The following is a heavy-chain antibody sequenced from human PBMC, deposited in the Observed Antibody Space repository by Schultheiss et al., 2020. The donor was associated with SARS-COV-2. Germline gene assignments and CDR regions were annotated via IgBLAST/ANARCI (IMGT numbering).Heavy chain of an antibody. CDR2: NQQSGGT. V-gene: IGHV4-34*01. D-gene: IGHD6-13*01. CDR1: GGSFSGYY. CDR3: ARVGLIAAAGTIYYYYGLDD. J-gene: IGHJ6*02. Sequence: SETLSLTCAVYGGSFSGYYLGWIRQPPGKGLEWIGYNQQSGGTYYNPSLKSRVTISVDTSKNQFSLKLRPVTASDTAVYYCARVGLIAAAGTIYYYYGLDDWGQGTTVTVSS.